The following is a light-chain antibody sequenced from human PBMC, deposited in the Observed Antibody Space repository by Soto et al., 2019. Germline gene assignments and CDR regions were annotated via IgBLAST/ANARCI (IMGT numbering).Light chain of an antibody. CDR3: QQTYSNSIS. Sequence: DIQMTQSPSSLSASVGDRVTITCRASQIISTSLNWYQQKPGKAPKLLIYAASNLQSGVPSRFSGSGSGTDFTLTISSLRPEDFATYYCQQTYSNSISFGPGTRVDIK. CDR1: QIISTS. V-gene: IGKV1-39*01. J-gene: IGKJ3*01. CDR2: AAS.